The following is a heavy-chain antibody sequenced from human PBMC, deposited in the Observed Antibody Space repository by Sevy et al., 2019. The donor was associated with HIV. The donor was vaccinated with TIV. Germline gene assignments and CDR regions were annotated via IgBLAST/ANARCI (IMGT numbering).Heavy chain of an antibody. D-gene: IGHD5-12*01. J-gene: IGHJ4*02. CDR1: GFTFSSYR. CDR3: ARAVVEISTWRSYY. Sequence: GGSLRLSCAASGFTFSSYRMTWVRQAPGKGLEWVSCISSNSDYINYAGSVKGRFTISRDNAKNLLYLQMDSLRAEDTAVYYCARAVVEISTWRSYYWGQGTLVTVSS. V-gene: IGHV3-21*01. CDR2: ISSNSDYI.